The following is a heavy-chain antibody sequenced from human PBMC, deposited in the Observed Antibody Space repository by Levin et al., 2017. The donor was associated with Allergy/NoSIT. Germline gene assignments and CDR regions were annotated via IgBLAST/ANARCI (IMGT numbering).Heavy chain of an antibody. J-gene: IGHJ4*02. D-gene: IGHD4-17*01. Sequence: PGGSLRLSCAASGFTFSNYAMSWVRQAPGKGLEWVSAITNSGRTYYADSVKGRFTVSRDNSKNMLYLQMNSLRAGDTAVYYCVKEMTTVIPVFDYWGEGTLVTVSS. CDR1: GFTFSNYA. CDR2: ITNSGRT. V-gene: IGHV3-23*01. CDR3: VKEMTTVIPVFDY.